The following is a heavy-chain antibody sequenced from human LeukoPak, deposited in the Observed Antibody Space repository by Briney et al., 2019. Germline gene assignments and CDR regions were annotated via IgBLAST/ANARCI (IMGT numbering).Heavy chain of an antibody. CDR2: VAYDGDKK. CDR1: GFTFSNYP. J-gene: IGHJ4*02. Sequence: GGSLRLSCAVSGFTFSNYPMHWVRQAPGKGLEWVAVVAYDGDKKYYADSVKGRFTISRDNSKNTLFLEMNSLRAEDTALYYCAKSYNTGWYVVDYWGQGILVTVSP. D-gene: IGHD6-19*01. V-gene: IGHV3-30-3*02. CDR3: AKSYNTGWYVVDY.